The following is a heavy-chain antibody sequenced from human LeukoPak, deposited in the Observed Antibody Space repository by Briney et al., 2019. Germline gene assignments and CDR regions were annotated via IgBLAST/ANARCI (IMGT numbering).Heavy chain of an antibody. Sequence: GGSLRLSCAASGFTFSSYGMHWVRQAPGKGLEWVAVISYDGSNKYYADSVKGRFTISRDNSKNTLYLQMNSLGAEDTAVYYCAKDWPQSASGSYLDYWGQGTLVTVSS. J-gene: IGHJ4*02. CDR3: AKDWPQSASGSYLDY. CDR1: GFTFSSYG. CDR2: ISYDGSNK. V-gene: IGHV3-30*18. D-gene: IGHD1-26*01.